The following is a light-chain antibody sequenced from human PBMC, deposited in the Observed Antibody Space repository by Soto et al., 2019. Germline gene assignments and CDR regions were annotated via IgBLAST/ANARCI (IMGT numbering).Light chain of an antibody. V-gene: IGKV1-39*01. CDR1: QSISTY. J-gene: IGKJ4*01. Sequence: TQSPGTLSLSPGERATLSCRASQSISTYLNWYQQKPGKAPNLLIYAASSLQSGVPSRFSGSGSGTDFTLTISSLQPEDFATYYCQQSYSSLLLTFGGGTKVEIK. CDR3: QQSYSSLLLT. CDR2: AAS.